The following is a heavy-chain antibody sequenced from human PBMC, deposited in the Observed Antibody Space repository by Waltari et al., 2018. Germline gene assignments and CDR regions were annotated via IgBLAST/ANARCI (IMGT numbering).Heavy chain of an antibody. CDR1: GGSISSYY. CDR3: ARDTLRVVVQDYYMDV. CDR2: IYTSGST. V-gene: IGHV4-4*07. J-gene: IGHJ6*03. D-gene: IGHD2-2*01. Sequence: QVQLQESGPGLVKPSETLSLTCTVSGGSISSYYWSWTRQPAGKGLEWIGRIYTSGSTNYNPSLKSRVTMSVDTSKNQFSLKLSSVTAADTAVYYCARDTLRVVVQDYYMDVWGKGTTVTVSS.